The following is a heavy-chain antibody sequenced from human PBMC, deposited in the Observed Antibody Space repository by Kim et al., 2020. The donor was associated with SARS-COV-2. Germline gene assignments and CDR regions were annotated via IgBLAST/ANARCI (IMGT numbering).Heavy chain of an antibody. J-gene: IGHJ4*02. CDR2: T. D-gene: IGHD6-13*01. CDR3: ARESSSRAFDY. V-gene: IGHV4-59*01. Sequence: TNCNPSLKSRVTISVDTFKNQFTRKLSYVPAADTAVYCCARESSSRAFDYWGQGTLVTVSS.